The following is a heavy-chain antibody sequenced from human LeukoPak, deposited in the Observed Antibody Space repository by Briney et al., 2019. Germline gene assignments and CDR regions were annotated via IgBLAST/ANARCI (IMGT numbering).Heavy chain of an antibody. D-gene: IGHD6-19*01. Sequence: SGTLSLTCAVSGGSISSSNWWSWVRQPPGKGLEWIGEIYHSGSTNYNPSLKSRVTISVDKSKNQFSLKLSSVTAADTAVYYCARGTGYNSGWRDNWFDPWGQGTLVTVSS. CDR3: ARGTGYNSGWRDNWFDP. CDR1: GGSISSSNW. J-gene: IGHJ5*02. CDR2: IYHSGST. V-gene: IGHV4-4*02.